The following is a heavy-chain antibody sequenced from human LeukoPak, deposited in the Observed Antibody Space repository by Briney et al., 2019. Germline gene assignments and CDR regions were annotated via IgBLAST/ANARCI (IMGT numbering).Heavy chain of an antibody. CDR1: GFTVSSNY. V-gene: IGHV3-53*01. D-gene: IGHD3-22*01. Sequence: PGGSLRLSCAASGFTVSSNYMSWVRQAPGKGLEWVSVIYSGGSTYYADSVKGRFTISRDNSKNTLYLQMNSLRAEDTAVYYCARAPAYYYDSSGYSHDAFDIWGQGTMVTVSS. J-gene: IGHJ3*02. CDR3: ARAPAYYYDSSGYSHDAFDI. CDR2: IYSGGST.